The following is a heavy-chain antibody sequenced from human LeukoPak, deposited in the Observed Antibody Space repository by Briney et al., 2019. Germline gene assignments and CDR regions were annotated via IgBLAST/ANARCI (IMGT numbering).Heavy chain of an antibody. CDR3: ARLLQSRWFDP. D-gene: IGHD4-11*01. V-gene: IGHV3-66*04. CDR2: IYSGGST. J-gene: IGHJ5*02. Sequence: GGSLRLSCAASGFTFNNYAMSWVRQAPGKGLEWVSLIYSGGSTYYADSVKGRFTISRDNSKNTLYLQMNSLRAEDTAVYYCARLLQSRWFDPWGQGTLVTVSS. CDR1: GFTFNNYA.